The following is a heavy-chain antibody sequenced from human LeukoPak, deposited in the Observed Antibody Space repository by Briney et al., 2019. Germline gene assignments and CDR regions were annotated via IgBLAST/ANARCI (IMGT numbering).Heavy chain of an antibody. CDR3: ARGGYYDKQAFDI. CDR2: IYYSGST. J-gene: IGHJ3*02. CDR1: GGAISSYY. V-gene: IGHV4-59*01. D-gene: IGHD3-22*01. Sequence: LETLSLTCTVSGGAISSYYWRWVRQTPGKGLEWVGYIYYSGSTNHKPSPKRGVTISVDTSKNQFSLKLSSVTAADTAVYYCARGGYYDKQAFDIWGQGTMVTVSS.